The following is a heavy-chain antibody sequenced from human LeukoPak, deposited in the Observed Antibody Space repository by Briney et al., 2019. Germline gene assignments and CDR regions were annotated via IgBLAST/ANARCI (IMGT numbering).Heavy chain of an antibody. D-gene: IGHD2-2*02. CDR2: IYYSGST. Sequence: PSETLSLTCAVYGGSFSSYYWSWIRQPPGKGLEWIGYIYYSGSTNYNPSLKSRVTISVDTSKNQFSLKLSSVTAADTAVYYCARSFDCSSTSCYMEDWNYYYGMDVWGQGTTVTVSS. V-gene: IGHV4-59*08. CDR1: GGSFSSYY. J-gene: IGHJ6*02. CDR3: ARSFDCSSTSCYMEDWNYYYGMDV.